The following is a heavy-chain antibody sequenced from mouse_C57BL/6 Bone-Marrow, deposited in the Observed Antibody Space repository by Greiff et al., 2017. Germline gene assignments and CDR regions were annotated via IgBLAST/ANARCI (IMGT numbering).Heavy chain of an antibody. D-gene: IGHD4-1*01. Sequence: EVQVVESGAELVRPGASVKLSCTASGFNIKDDYMHWVQQRPDQGLEWIGWIDPENGDTEYASKFPGKATITADTSSNTAYLQLSSVASEDTAVYYCTTGQDGDWDGYFDDWGQGTTLTVSS. CDR2: IDPENGDT. J-gene: IGHJ2*01. V-gene: IGHV14-4*01. CDR1: GFNIKDDY. CDR3: TTGQDGDWDGYFDD.